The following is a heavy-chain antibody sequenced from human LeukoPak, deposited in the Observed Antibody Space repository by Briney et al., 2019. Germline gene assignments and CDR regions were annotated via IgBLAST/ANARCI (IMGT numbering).Heavy chain of an antibody. CDR1: GFTFGDYA. V-gene: IGHV3-49*04. Sequence: GGSLRLSCTASGFTFGDYAMSWVRQAPGKGLEWVGFIRSKAYGGTTEYAASVKGRFTISRDDSKSIAYLQMNSLKTEDTAVYYCTRDQRGSGWYKDNWFDPWGQGTLVTVSS. D-gene: IGHD6-19*01. CDR3: TRDQRGSGWYKDNWFDP. CDR2: IRSKAYGGTT. J-gene: IGHJ5*02.